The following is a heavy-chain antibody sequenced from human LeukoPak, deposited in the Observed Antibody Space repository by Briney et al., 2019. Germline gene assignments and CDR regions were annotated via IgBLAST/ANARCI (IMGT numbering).Heavy chain of an antibody. D-gene: IGHD7-27*01. CDR3: ARDSGAVSVAFDI. V-gene: IGHV3-11*01. CDR2: ISSSAGTI. CDR1: GFTFSDYY. Sequence: GGSLRLSCAASGFTFSDYYMSWIRQAPGKGLEWVSYISSSAGTIYYADSVKGRFTISRDNAKNSLYLQMNSLRAEDTAVYYCARDSGAVSVAFDIWGQGTMVTVSS. J-gene: IGHJ3*02.